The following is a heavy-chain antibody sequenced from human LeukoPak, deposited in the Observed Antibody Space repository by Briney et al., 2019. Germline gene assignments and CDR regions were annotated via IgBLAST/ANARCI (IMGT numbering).Heavy chain of an antibody. CDR3: ARDSGSDDAYFDF. J-gene: IGHJ4*02. V-gene: IGHV3-64*02. Sequence: GGSLRLSCAASGFTFSSYAMHWVRQAPGKGLECVSAISSNGGSTYYADSVKGRFTISRDNSKNTLYLQMGSLRAEDMAVYYCARDSGSDDAYFDFWGQGTLVTVSS. D-gene: IGHD1-26*01. CDR1: GFTFSSYA. CDR2: ISSNGGST.